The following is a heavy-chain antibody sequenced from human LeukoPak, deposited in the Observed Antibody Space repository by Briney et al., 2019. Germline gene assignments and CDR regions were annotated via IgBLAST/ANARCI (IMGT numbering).Heavy chain of an antibody. Sequence: PGRSLRLSCAASGFTFSSYGMHWVRQAPGKGLEWVAVISYDGSNKYYADSVKGRFTISRDNSKNTLYLQMNSLRAEDTAVYYCAKGICSGGSCYLLDYWGQRTLDTVSS. D-gene: IGHD2-15*01. CDR2: ISYDGSNK. CDR3: AKGICSGGSCYLLDY. V-gene: IGHV3-30*18. CDR1: GFTFSSYG. J-gene: IGHJ4*02.